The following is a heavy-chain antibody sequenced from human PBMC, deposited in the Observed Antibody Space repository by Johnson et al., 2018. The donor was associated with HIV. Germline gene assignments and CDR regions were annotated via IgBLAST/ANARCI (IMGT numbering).Heavy chain of an antibody. D-gene: IGHD5-18*01. V-gene: IGHV3-64*07. J-gene: IGHJ3*02. CDR2: ISSNGGST. CDR3: ARGVRNSYGYLLGTFDI. CDR1: GFTFSHNA. Sequence: VQLVESGGGLVQPGGSLRLSCAASGFTFSHNAMHWVRQGPGKGLEYVSAISSNGGSTFYADSVRGRFTISTDNSKNTLYLQMNSLRREDTAVYYCARGVRNSYGYLLGTFDIWGQGTMVTVSS.